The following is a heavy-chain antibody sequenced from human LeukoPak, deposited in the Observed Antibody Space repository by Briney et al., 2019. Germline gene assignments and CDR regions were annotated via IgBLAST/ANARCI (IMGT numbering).Heavy chain of an antibody. Sequence: ASVKVSCKASGDTFTSYDINWVRQATGQGLEWMGWMNPNSGNTGYAQKFQGRVTMTRNTSISTAYMELSSLRSEDTAVYYCARSLRLQFSVPLGCWGQGTLVTVSS. V-gene: IGHV1-8*01. CDR2: MNPNSGNT. CDR1: GDTFTSYD. J-gene: IGHJ4*02. CDR3: ARSLRLQFSVPLGC. D-gene: IGHD5-24*01.